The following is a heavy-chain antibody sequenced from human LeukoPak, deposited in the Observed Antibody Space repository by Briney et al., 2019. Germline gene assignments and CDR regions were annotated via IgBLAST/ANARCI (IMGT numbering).Heavy chain of an antibody. CDR1: GYTFTSYY. CDR3: ASATLRCSGGSCYEMDV. V-gene: IGHV1-46*01. D-gene: IGHD2-15*01. J-gene: IGHJ6*04. Sequence: GASVKVSCKASGYTFTSYYMHWARQAPGQGLEWMGIINPSGGSTSYAQKFQGRVTMTRDTSTSTAYMELSSLRSEDTAVYYCASATLRCSGGSCYEMDVWGKGTTVTVSS. CDR2: INPSGGST.